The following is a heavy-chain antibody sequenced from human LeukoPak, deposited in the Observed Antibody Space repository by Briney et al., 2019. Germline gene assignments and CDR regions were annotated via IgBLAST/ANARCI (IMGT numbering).Heavy chain of an antibody. V-gene: IGHV4-59*01. CDR3: ATDNSYGSGSYYT. D-gene: IGHD3-10*01. CDR1: GGSIRSYY. Sequence: RASETLSLTCTVSGGSIRSYYWNWIQQPPGKGLEWIGYIYYSGNTNYNPSLKSRVTISVDTSKNQFSLKLSSVTAADTAVYYCATDNSYGSGSYYTWGQGTLVTVSS. J-gene: IGHJ4*02. CDR2: IYYSGNT.